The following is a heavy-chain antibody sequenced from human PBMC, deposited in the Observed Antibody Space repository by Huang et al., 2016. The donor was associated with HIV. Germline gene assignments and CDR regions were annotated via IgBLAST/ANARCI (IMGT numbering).Heavy chain of an antibody. J-gene: IGHJ5*02. V-gene: IGHV1-69*01. CDR3: ARDRKYDNAWYWFDP. CDR1: GGTFSRYA. D-gene: IGHD1-1*01. Sequence: QVQLVQSGAEVKKPGSSVRVSCEASGGTFSRYAINWVRQAPGPGLEWMGGILPIFGTPNYAQKFQGRVTITADESTSTAYMELSSLRSDDTAVYYCARDRKYDNAWYWFDPWGQGTLVTVSS. CDR2: ILPIFGTP.